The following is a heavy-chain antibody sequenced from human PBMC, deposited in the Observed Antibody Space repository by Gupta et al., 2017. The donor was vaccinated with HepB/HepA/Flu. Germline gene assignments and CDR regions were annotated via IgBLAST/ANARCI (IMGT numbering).Heavy chain of an antibody. CDR1: GFSLNNYG. J-gene: IGHJ4*02. CDR3: TRDPEGDYDVDY. Sequence: EVQLVESGGGLVQPGGSLRLYCTASGFSLNNYGMTWVRQAAGKGLEWVSHINSIGSIKSFADSVKGRFTISRDSVKNTLYLQRNNLRVEDTAVYYCTRDPEGDYDVDYWGQGTLGSVSS. CDR2: INSIGSIK. D-gene: IGHD4-17*01. V-gene: IGHV3-48*03.